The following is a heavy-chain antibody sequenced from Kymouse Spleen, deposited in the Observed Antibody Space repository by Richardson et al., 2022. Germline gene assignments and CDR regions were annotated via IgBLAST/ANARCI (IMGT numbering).Heavy chain of an antibody. D-gene: IGHD1-26*01. CDR1: GGSFSGYY. J-gene: IGHJ6*02. CDR3: ARGGGSYYGMDV. Sequence: QVQLQQWGAGLLKPSETLSLTCAVYGGSFSGYYWSWIRQPPGKGLEWIGEINHSGSTNYNPSLKSRVTISVDTSKNQFSLKLSSVTAADTAVYYCARGGGSYYGMDVWGQGTTVTVSS. CDR2: INHSGST. V-gene: IGHV4-34*01.